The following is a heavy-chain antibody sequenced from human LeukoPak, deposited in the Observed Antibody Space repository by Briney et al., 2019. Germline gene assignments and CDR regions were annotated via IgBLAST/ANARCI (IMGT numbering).Heavy chain of an antibody. J-gene: IGHJ4*02. CDR3: AKAKLGYCSGGSCYGY. CDR1: GFTFSSYG. CDR2: ISGSGGST. D-gene: IGHD2-15*01. Sequence: GGSLRLSCAASGFTFSSYGMSWVRQAPGKGLEWVSAISGSGGSTYYADSVKGRFTISRDNSKNTLYLQMNSLRAEDTAVYYCAKAKLGYCSGGSCYGYWGQGTLVTVSS. V-gene: IGHV3-23*01.